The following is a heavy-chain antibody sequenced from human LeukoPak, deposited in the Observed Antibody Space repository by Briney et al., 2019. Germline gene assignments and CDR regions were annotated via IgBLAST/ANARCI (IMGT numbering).Heavy chain of an antibody. D-gene: IGHD2-15*01. CDR2: ISSSSTTI. CDR3: ARDRIGLDDY. CDR1: GFTFSSYS. V-gene: IGHV3-48*01. J-gene: IGHJ4*02. Sequence: GGSLRLSCAASGFTFSSYSMNWVRQAPGKGLEWVSYISSSSTTIYYADSVKGRFTISRDNAKNSLYLQMNSLRTEDTAVYYCARDRIGLDDYWGQGTLVTVSS.